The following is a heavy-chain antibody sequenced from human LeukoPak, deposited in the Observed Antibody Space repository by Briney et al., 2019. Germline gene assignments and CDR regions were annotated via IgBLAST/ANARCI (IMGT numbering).Heavy chain of an antibody. CDR2: IKEDGSEK. CDR1: GFTFSNSW. J-gene: IGHJ3*02. D-gene: IGHD4-17*01. CDR3: AKDPNGDYIGTFDI. Sequence: GGSLRLSCAASGFTFSNSWMNWVRQAPGKGLEWVANIKEDGSEKNYVDSVKGRFTISRDNAKNSLYLQMNSLRGEDTAVYFCAKDPNGDYIGTFDIWGQGTMVTVSS. V-gene: IGHV3-7*03.